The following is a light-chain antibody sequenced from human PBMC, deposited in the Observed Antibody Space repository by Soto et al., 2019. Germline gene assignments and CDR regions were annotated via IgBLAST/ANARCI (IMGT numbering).Light chain of an antibody. CDR1: QSVSSS. Sequence: EIVLTQSPATLSLSPGERATLSCRASQSVSSSLAWYQQKPGQAPRLLIYDASNRATGIPARFSGSGSGTDFPPTISRLEPEDFAVYYCQQRSNWPPITFGQGTRLEIK. CDR2: DAS. J-gene: IGKJ5*01. CDR3: QQRSNWPPIT. V-gene: IGKV3-11*01.